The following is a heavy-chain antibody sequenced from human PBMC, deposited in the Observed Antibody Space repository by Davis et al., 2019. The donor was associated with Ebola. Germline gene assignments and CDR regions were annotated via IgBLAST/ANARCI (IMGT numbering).Heavy chain of an antibody. CDR1: GFTFSSYW. J-gene: IGHJ5*02. CDR2: IKQDGSEK. Sequence: GESLKISCAASGFTFSSYWMSWVRQAPGKGLEWVANIKQDGSEKYYVDSVKGRFTISRDNAKNSLYLQMNSLRAEDTAVYYCARDMTTVTTGWFDPWGKGTLVTVSS. D-gene: IGHD4-17*01. CDR3: ARDMTTVTTGWFDP. V-gene: IGHV3-7*01.